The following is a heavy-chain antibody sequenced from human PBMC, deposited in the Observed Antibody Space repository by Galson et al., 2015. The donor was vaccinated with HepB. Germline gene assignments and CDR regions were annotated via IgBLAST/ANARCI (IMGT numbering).Heavy chain of an antibody. CDR2: ITPILGIV. V-gene: IGHV1-69*04. CDR3: ARDRYCSGGSCYSWYFDL. J-gene: IGHJ2*01. D-gene: IGHD2-15*01. CDR1: GGTFSSYT. Sequence: SVKVSCKASGGTFSSYTISWVRQAPGQGLEWMGRITPILGIVNYAQKFQGRVTITADKSTSTAYMELSSLRSEDTAVYYCARDRYCSGGSCYSWYFDLWGRGTLVTVSS.